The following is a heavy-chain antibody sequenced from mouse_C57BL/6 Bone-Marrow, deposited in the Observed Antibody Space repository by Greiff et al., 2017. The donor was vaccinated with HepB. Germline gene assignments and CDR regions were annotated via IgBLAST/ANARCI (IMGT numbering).Heavy chain of an antibody. CDR3: TPITTVVATPYWYFDV. Sequence: QVQLQQSGAELVRPGASVTLSCKASGYTFTDYEMHWVKQTPVHGLEWIGAIDPETGGTAYNQKFKGKAILTADKSSSTAYMELRSLTSEDSAVYYCTPITTVVATPYWYFDVWGTGTTVTVSS. D-gene: IGHD1-1*01. CDR1: GYTFTDYE. CDR2: IDPETGGT. V-gene: IGHV1-15*01. J-gene: IGHJ1*03.